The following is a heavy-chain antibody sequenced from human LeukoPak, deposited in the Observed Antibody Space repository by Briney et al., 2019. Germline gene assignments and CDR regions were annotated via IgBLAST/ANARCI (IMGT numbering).Heavy chain of an antibody. CDR3: AREELLSSNAFDI. D-gene: IGHD1-26*01. CDR2: IYYSGST. CDR1: AYSISSGYY. Sequence: SETLSLTCTVSAYSISSGYYWGWIRQPPGKGLEWIGYIYYSGSTNYNPSLKSRVTISVDTSKNQFSLKLSSVTAADTAVYYCAREELLSSNAFDIWGQGTMVTVSS. J-gene: IGHJ3*02. V-gene: IGHV4-61*01.